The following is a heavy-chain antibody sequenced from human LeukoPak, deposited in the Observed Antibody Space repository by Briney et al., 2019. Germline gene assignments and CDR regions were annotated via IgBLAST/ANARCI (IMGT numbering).Heavy chain of an antibody. CDR1: GFTFSRYE. D-gene: IGHD2-8*01. Sequence: PGGYPRPSCAASGFTFSRYEYNWVRQAPGKGLEWVSSISNSSDHANYADSVNGRFTISRDNAKNSLYLQMNSLRAEDTAVYYCARVGYYDFWRQGTMVTVSS. J-gene: IGHJ3*01. CDR2: ISNSSDHA. V-gene: IGHV3-21*04. CDR3: ARVGYYDF.